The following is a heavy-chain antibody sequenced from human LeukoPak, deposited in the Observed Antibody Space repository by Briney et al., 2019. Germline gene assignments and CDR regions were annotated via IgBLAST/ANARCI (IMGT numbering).Heavy chain of an antibody. V-gene: IGHV4-4*07. CDR1: GGSISSYY. D-gene: IGHD1-26*01. J-gene: IGHJ5*02. Sequence: SETLSLSCTVSGGSISSYYWSWIRQPAGKGLEWIGRIYTSGSTNYNPSLKSRVTISVDTSKNQFSLKLSSVTAADTAVYYCARDWREVGATKDGNWFDPWGQGTLVTVSS. CDR3: ARDWREVGATKDGNWFDP. CDR2: IYTSGST.